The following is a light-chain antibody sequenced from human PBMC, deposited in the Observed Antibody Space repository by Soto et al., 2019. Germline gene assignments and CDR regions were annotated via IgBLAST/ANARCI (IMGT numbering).Light chain of an antibody. CDR3: QQYGSSPRT. CDR2: GAS. CDR1: QSVRSDY. V-gene: IGKV3-20*01. J-gene: IGKJ1*01. Sequence: ELVLTESPGTLALSPGERATLSCRASQSVRSDYLAWYQQTPGQAPRLHIYGASTRATGIPDRFTGSGSGTDFTLTISRLEPEDFAVYYCQQYGSSPRTFGQGTKVDIK.